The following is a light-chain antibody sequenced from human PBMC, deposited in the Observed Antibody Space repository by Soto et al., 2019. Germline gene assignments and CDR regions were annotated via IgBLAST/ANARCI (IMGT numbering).Light chain of an antibody. CDR1: QSVGSTF. CDR3: GQFVSSPPRT. J-gene: IGKJ1*01. CDR2: GVS. Sequence: EIVLTQSPATLSLSPGERATLSCRASQSVGSTFLAGYQQKPGQAPRLLFYGVSTRATGIPDRFSGSWSGTDFTTSISRLEPEDFAVYYCGQFVSSPPRTFGQGTKVEIK. V-gene: IGKV3-20*01.